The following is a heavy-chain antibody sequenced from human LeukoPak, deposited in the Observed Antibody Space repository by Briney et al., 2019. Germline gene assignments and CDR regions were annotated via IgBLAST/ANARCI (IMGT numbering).Heavy chain of an antibody. V-gene: IGHV2-70*04. CDR1: GFSPSTSGMR. D-gene: IGHD4-11*01. CDR3: ARSMTTVNFDY. J-gene: IGHJ4*02. Sequence: SGPTLVNPTQTLTLTCTFSGFSPSTSGMRVSWIRQPPGKALEWLARIDWDDDKFYSTSLKTRLTISKDTSKNQVVLTMTNMDPVDTATYYCARSMTTVNFDYWGQGTLVTVSS. CDR2: IDWDDDK.